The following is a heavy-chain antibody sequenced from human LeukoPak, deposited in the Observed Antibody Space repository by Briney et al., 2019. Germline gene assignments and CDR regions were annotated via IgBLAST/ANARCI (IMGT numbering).Heavy chain of an antibody. D-gene: IGHD3-10*01. CDR3: ARDFGSGVFDP. J-gene: IGHJ5*02. CDR1: GDSFGTYG. CDR2: FNPIFGSA. Sequence: GASVKVSCKASGDSFGTYGITWVRRALGQGLEWMGGFNPIFGSAQYAQKFQGRVTITMDVSARTVYMELSSLRSEDTTIYYCARDFGSGVFDPWGQGTLVTVSS. V-gene: IGHV1-69*05.